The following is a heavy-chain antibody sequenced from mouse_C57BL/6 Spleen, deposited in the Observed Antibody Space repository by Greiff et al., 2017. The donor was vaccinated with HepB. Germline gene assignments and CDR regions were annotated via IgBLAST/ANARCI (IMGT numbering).Heavy chain of an antibody. CDR1: GYSITSGYY. Sequence: ESGPGLVKPSQSLSLTCSVTGYSITSGYYWNWIRQFPGNKLEWMGYISYDGSNNYNPSLKNRISITRDTSKNQFFLKLTSVTTEDTATYYCARSNLPPYYFDYWGQGTTLTVSS. V-gene: IGHV3-6*01. CDR3: ARSNLPPYYFDY. J-gene: IGHJ2*01. CDR2: ISYDGSN.